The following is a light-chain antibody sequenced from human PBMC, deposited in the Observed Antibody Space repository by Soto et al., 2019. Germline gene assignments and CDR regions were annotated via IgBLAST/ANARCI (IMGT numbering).Light chain of an antibody. J-gene: IGLJ3*02. CDR2: DNH. Sequence: QSVLTQPPSASGTPGQRVTFSCSGSSSNIGINTVNWYRQLPGTAPQLLISDNHRRPSGVPDRFSASRSGTSASLAISGLRSEDEADYYCVAWDDSLSGRVFGGGTKVTVL. V-gene: IGLV1-44*01. CDR1: SSNIGINT. CDR3: VAWDDSLSGRV.